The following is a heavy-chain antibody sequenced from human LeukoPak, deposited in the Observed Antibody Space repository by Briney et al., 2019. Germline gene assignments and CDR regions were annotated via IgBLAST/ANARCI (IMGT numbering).Heavy chain of an antibody. D-gene: IGHD5-18*01. CDR3: ARAMRRQLREDY. Sequence: ASVKVSCKASGYTFTSYGISWVRQPPGQGLEWMGWISAYNGNTNYAQKLQGRVTMTTDTSTSTAYMELRSLRSDDTAVYYCARAMRRQLREDYWGQGTLVTVSS. CDR2: ISAYNGNT. CDR1: GYTFTSYG. V-gene: IGHV1-18*04. J-gene: IGHJ4*02.